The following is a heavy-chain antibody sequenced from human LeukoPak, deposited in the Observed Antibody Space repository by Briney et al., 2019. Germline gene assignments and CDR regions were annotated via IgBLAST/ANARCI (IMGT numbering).Heavy chain of an antibody. CDR2: IYPGDSDT. CDR1: GYSFTTYW. D-gene: IGHD2-2*01. J-gene: IGHJ5*02. V-gene: IGHV5-51*01. Sequence: GESLKISCKASGYSFTTYWIGWVRQMPGKGLEWMGIIYPGDSDTRYSPSFQGQVTISADKSISTAYLQWSSLKASDTAMYYCARSGYCSSTSCWSYNWFDPWGQGTLVTVSS. CDR3: ARSGYCSSTSCWSYNWFDP.